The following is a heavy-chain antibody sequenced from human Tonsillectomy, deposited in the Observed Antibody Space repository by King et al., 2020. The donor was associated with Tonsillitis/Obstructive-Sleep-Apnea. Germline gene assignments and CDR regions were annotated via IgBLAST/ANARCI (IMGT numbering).Heavy chain of an antibody. V-gene: IGHV1-69*01. D-gene: IGHD3-3*01. J-gene: IGHJ4*02. CDR3: ARVVRHYEFWSGYHVYYFDY. CDR1: GGTFSSYA. CDR2: IIPIFGTA. Sequence: VQLVQSGAEVKKPGSSVKVSCKASGGTFSSYAISWVRQAPGQGLEWMGGIIPIFGTANYAQKFQGRVTITADESTSTAYMELSSLRSEDTAVYYCARVVRHYEFWSGYHVYYFDYWGQGTLVTVSS.